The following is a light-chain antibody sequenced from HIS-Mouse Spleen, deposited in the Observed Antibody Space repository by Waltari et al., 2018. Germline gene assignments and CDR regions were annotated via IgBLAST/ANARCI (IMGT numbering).Light chain of an antibody. CDR3: CSYAGSYTGV. V-gene: IGLV2-11*01. Sequence: QSALTQPRSVSGSPGQSVTISCTGTSSDVGGYNYVHWYQQHPGKAPKLMIYDVSKRPSGVPDRFSGSKSGNTASLTISGLQAEDEADHYCCSYAGSYTGVFGTGTKVTVL. CDR1: SSDVGGYNY. CDR2: DVS. J-gene: IGLJ1*01.